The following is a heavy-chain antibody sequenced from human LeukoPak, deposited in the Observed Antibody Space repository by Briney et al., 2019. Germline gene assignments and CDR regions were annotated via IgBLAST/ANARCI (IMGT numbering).Heavy chain of an antibody. CDR1: GGTFSSYA. Sequence: GASVKVSCKASGGTFSSYAISWVRQAPGQGPEWMGGIIPIFGTANYAQKFQGRVTITADESTSTAYMELSSLRSEDTAVYYCARHGTRYGGNYGCFDYWGQGTLVTVSS. J-gene: IGHJ4*02. CDR2: IIPIFGTA. D-gene: IGHD4-23*01. V-gene: IGHV1-69*13. CDR3: ARHGTRYGGNYGCFDY.